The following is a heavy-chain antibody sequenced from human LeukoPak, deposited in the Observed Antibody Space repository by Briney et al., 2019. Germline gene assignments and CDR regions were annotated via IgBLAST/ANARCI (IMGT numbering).Heavy chain of an antibody. CDR3: ARGDYDILTGYYDRYYFDY. CDR2: ISAYNGNT. D-gene: IGHD3-9*01. J-gene: IGHJ4*02. Sequence: ASVKVSCKASGYTFTSYGISWVRQAPGQGLEWMGWISAYNGNTNYAQKLQGRVTMTTDTSTSTAYMELRSLRSDDTAVYYCARGDYDILTGYYDRYYFDYWGQGTLVTVSS. V-gene: IGHV1-18*01. CDR1: GYTFTSYG.